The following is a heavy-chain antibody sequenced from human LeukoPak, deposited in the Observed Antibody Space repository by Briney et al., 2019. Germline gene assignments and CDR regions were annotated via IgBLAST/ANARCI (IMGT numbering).Heavy chain of an antibody. Sequence: GGSLRLSCAASGFTVDSNYLSWVRQAPGKGLEWVSTIYTGGNTYYAASVKGRFTISRDNAENTLYLQMNSLRAEDTAVYFCARGNAHAFDIWGQGTMVTVSS. J-gene: IGHJ3*02. V-gene: IGHV3-53*01. D-gene: IGHD1-1*01. CDR1: GFTVDSNY. CDR2: IYTGGNT. CDR3: ARGNAHAFDI.